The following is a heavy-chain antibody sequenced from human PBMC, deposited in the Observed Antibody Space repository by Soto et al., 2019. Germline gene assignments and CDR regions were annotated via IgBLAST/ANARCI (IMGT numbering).Heavy chain of an antibody. Sequence: SVKVSCKASGYTFTSYDINWGRQATVQGLEWMGWMNPNSGNTGYAQKFQGRVTMTRNTSISTAYMELSSLRSEDTAVYYCARANYGSGSYLYYYYGMDVWGQGTTVTVSS. CDR1: GYTFTSYD. CDR2: MNPNSGNT. CDR3: ARANYGSGSYLYYYYGMDV. D-gene: IGHD3-10*01. J-gene: IGHJ6*02. V-gene: IGHV1-8*01.